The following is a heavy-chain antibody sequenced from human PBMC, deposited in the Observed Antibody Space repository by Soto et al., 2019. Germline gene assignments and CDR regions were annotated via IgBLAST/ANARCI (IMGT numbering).Heavy chain of an antibody. Sequence: EVQLLESGGGSVQPGGSLRLSCAASGFTFSSYSMSWVRQAPGKGLEWVSAISGSGGSKYYADSVKGRFTISRDNSKNTLYLQMNSLRAADTAVYYCARITRLGVVTGVDYWGQGTLVTVSS. J-gene: IGHJ4*02. D-gene: IGHD3-22*01. V-gene: IGHV3-23*01. CDR2: ISGSGGSK. CDR1: GFTFSSYS. CDR3: ARITRLGVVTGVDY.